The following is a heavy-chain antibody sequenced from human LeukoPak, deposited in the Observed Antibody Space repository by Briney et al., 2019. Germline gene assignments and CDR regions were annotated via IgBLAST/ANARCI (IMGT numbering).Heavy chain of an antibody. J-gene: IGHJ6*03. CDR2: INPNSGGT. Sequence: ASVKVSCKASGYTFTGYYMHWVRQAPGQGLEWMGWINPNSGGTNYAQKLQGRVTMTTDTSTGTAYMELRSLRSDDTAVYYCARHILGADYYGSGSYPYYYYYYMDVWGKGTTVTVSS. CDR3: ARHILGADYYGSGSYPYYYYYYMDV. D-gene: IGHD3-10*01. CDR1: GYTFTGYY. V-gene: IGHV1-2*02.